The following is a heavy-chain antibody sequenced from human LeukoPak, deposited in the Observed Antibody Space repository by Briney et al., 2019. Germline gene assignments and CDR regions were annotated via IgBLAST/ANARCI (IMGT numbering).Heavy chain of an antibody. CDR2: ISAYNGNT. CDR1: GYTFTSYG. Sequence: AASVKVSCKASGYTFTSYGIRWVRQAPGQGLEWMGWISAYNGNTNYAQKLQGRVNMTTDTSPSTAYMELRSLRPDDTAVYYCARDRCSGGSCYSGWSSYYYYGMDVWGQGTTVTVSS. D-gene: IGHD2-15*01. CDR3: ARDRCSGGSCYSGWSSYYYYGMDV. V-gene: IGHV1-18*01. J-gene: IGHJ6*02.